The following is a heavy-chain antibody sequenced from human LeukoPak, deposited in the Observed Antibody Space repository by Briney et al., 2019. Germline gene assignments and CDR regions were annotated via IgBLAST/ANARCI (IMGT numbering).Heavy chain of an antibody. CDR3: ARDYGDYVGWFDP. Sequence: SETLSLTCTVSGGSISSYYWSWIRQPPGKGLEWIGYIYYSGSTYYNPSLKSRVTISVDTSKNQFSLKLSSVTAADTAVYYCARDYGDYVGWFDPWGQGTLVTVSS. CDR1: GGSISSYY. V-gene: IGHV4-59*12. CDR2: IYYSGST. J-gene: IGHJ5*02. D-gene: IGHD4-17*01.